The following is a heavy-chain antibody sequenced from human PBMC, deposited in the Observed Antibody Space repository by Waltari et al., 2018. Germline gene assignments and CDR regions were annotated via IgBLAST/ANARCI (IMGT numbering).Heavy chain of an antibody. CDR1: GYSFTSYW. Sequence: EVQLVQSGAEVKKPGESLKISCKGSGYSFTSYWIGWVRQMPGKGLEWMGIIYPGDSDTRYSPSFQGQVTISADKSISTAYLQWSSLKASDTAMYYCALDYDLWSGYPDAFDIWGQGTMVTVSS. CDR2: IYPGDSDT. J-gene: IGHJ3*02. V-gene: IGHV5-51*03. CDR3: ALDYDLWSGYPDAFDI. D-gene: IGHD3-3*01.